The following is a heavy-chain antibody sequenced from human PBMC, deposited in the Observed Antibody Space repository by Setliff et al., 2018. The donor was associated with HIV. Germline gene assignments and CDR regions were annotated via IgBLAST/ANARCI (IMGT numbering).Heavy chain of an antibody. D-gene: IGHD2-15*01. V-gene: IGHV3-72*01. CDR2: SRNKANSYTT. Sequence: GGSLRLSCTASGFTFSRHAMTWVRQAPGKGLEWVGRSRNKANSYTTEYAASVKGRFTISRDDSKNSLYLQMNSLKTEDTAVYYCARGAGTVDYSCCFDLWGQGTLVTVS. J-gene: IGHJ4*02. CDR3: ARGAGTVDYSCCFDL. CDR1: GFTFSRHA.